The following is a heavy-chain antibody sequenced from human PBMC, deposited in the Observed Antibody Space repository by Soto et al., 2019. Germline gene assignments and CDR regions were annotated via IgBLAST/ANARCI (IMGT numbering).Heavy chain of an antibody. Sequence: SETLPLTCTVSGASITFGGYSWSWIRQTPGKGLEWIGYINHLETTFYNPSFESRLTLSIDRAKNQFSLKLHSMSAADRAVYFCARGGGSDSFDYWGQGILVTVYS. V-gene: IGHV4-30-2*01. J-gene: IGHJ4*02. D-gene: IGHD1-26*01. CDR3: ARGGGSDSFDY. CDR1: GASITFGGYS. CDR2: INHLETT.